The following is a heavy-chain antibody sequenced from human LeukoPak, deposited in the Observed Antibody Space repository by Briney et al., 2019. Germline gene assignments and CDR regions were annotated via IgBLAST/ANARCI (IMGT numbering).Heavy chain of an antibody. CDR3: AKDFSSGNSGGYFQH. Sequence: GGSLRLSCAASGFTFSSYDMHWVRQATGKGLEWVSAIGTAGDTYYPGSVKGRFTISRENAKNSLYLQMNSLRAEDTAVYYCAKDFSSGNSGGYFQHWGQGTLVTVSS. J-gene: IGHJ1*01. D-gene: IGHD4-23*01. CDR1: GFTFSSYD. V-gene: IGHV3-13*04. CDR2: IGTAGDT.